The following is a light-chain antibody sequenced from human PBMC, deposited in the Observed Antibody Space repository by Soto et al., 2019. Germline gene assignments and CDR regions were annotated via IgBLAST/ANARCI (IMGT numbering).Light chain of an antibody. J-gene: IGKJ1*01. CDR2: GAS. CDR3: HHYNNWPRT. V-gene: IGKV3-15*01. CDR1: QSVSSSY. Sequence: EIVLTQSPDTLSLSPWERATLSCRASQSVSSSYLAWYQQKPGQAPRLLIYGASTRATGIPARFSGSGSGTEFTLTISSLQSEDFAVYYCHHYNNWPRTFGQGTKVDIK.